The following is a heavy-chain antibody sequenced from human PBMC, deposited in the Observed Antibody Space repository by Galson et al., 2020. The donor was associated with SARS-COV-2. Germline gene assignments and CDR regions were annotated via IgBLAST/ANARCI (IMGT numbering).Heavy chain of an antibody. CDR3: ARDLVYSRVGYGMDV. CDR1: GYTFTGYY. Sequence: ASVKVSCKASGYTFTGYYMHWVRQAPGQGLEWMGWINPNSGGTNYAQKFQGRVTMTRDTSISTAYMELSRLRSDDTAVYYCARDLVYSRVGYGMDVGGQGTTVTVSS. V-gene: IGHV1-2*02. D-gene: IGHD1-20*01. J-gene: IGHJ6*02. CDR2: INPNSGGT.